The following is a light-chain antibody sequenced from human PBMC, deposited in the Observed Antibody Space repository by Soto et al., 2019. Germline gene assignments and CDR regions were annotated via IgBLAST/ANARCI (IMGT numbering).Light chain of an antibody. CDR2: DVS. Sequence: QSALTQPPSASGSPGQSVTISCTGTSSDVGGYNYVSWYQQHPGKAPKLMIYDVSKRPSGVPDRFSGSKSGNTASLTVSGLQAEEEADYYCNSYAGSNNLVFGGGTKLTVL. CDR3: NSYAGSNNLV. CDR1: SSDVGGYNY. J-gene: IGLJ2*01. V-gene: IGLV2-8*01.